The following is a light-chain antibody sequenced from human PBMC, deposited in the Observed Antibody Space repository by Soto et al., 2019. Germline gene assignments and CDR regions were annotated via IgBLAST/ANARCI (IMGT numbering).Light chain of an antibody. Sequence: QAVVTQEPSLTVSPGGTVTLTCASNTGAVTSDYFPNWFQQKPGQAPKSLIYDTNNKDSWTPARFSGSLLGGKPALTLSGVQPEDEAEYYCLLYYGGAWVFGGGTKLTVL. CDR3: LLYYGGAWV. V-gene: IGLV7-43*01. CDR1: TGAVTSDYF. J-gene: IGLJ3*02. CDR2: DTN.